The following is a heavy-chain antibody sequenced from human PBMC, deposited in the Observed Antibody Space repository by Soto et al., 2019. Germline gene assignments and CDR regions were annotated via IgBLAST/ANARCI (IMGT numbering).Heavy chain of an antibody. CDR3: AIAHLLLWFGEPTVNWFDP. CDR2: IYYSGST. J-gene: IGHJ5*02. D-gene: IGHD3-10*01. CDR1: GVSISSSSYY. V-gene: IGHV4-39*01. Sequence: SETLSLICTVSGVSISSSSYYLGWIRQPPGKGLEWIGSIYYSGSTYYNPSLKSRVTISVDTSKNQFSLKLSSVTAADTAVYYCAIAHLLLWFGEPTVNWFDPWGQGTLVTVS.